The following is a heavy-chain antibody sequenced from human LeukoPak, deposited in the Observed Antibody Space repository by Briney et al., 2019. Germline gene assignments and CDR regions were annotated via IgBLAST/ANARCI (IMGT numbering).Heavy chain of an antibody. CDR3: ARVAMAGPPRYYYYYGTDV. V-gene: IGHV4-59*01. Sequence: SETLSLTCTVSGGSISSYYWSWIRQPPGKGLEWIGYIYYSGSTNYNPSLKSRVTISVDTSKNQFSLKLSSVTAADTAVYYCARVAMAGPPRYYYYYGTDVWGQGTTVTVSS. J-gene: IGHJ6*02. D-gene: IGHD6-19*01. CDR1: GGSISSYY. CDR2: IYYSGST.